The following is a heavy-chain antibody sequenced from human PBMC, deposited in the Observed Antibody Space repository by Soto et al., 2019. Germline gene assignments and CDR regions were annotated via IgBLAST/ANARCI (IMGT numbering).Heavy chain of an antibody. CDR1: RFSFTNAW. D-gene: IGHD1-26*01. J-gene: IGHJ6*02. V-gene: IGHV3-15*01. CDR3: CTDIGIYGLDI. CDR2: IKSKTDGGTA. Sequence: EVQLVESGGGFVQPGGSLRLSCVASRFSFTNAWMSWVRQAPGKGPEWVGRIKSKTDGGTADYAAPVKGRFTISRDDSQNPLYLHMDSLKTEDAALYNCCTDIGIYGLDIWGQGTTVTVSS.